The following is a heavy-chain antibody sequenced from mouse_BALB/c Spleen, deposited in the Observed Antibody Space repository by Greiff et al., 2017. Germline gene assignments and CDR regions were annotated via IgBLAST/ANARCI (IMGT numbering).Heavy chain of an antibody. CDR1: GYTFTDYA. J-gene: IGHJ1*01. CDR3: ARGGGLLRYFDV. CDR2: ISTYYGNT. Sequence: QVQLQQSGPELVRPGVSVKISCKGSGYTFTDYAMHWVKQSHAKSLEWIGVISTYYGNTNYNQKFKGKATMTVDKSSSTAYMELARLTSEDSAIYYCARGGGLLRYFDVWGAGTTVTVSS. D-gene: IGHD2-3*01. V-gene: IGHV1-67*01.